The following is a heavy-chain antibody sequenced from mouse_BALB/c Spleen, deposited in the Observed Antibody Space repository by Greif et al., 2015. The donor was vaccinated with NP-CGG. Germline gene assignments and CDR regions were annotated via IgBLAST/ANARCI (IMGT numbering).Heavy chain of an antibody. Sequence: EVQVVESGGGLVKPGGSLKLSCAASGFAFSSYDMSWVRQTPEKRLEWVATISSGGSYTYYPDSVKGRFTISRDNARNTLSLQMSSLRSEDTALYYCARRENYEFAYWGQGTRVTVSA. J-gene: IGHJ3*01. CDR1: GFAFSSYD. CDR3: ARRENYEFAY. V-gene: IGHV5-9*02. D-gene: IGHD2-4*01. CDR2: ISSGGSYT.